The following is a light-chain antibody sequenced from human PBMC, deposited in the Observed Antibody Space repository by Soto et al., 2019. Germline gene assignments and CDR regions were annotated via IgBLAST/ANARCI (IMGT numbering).Light chain of an antibody. CDR1: SSDVGGYNY. J-gene: IGLJ2*01. CDR2: EVS. CDR3: RSFSGRQKVV. Sequence: QSALSQPPSASGSPGQSVTISCTGTSSDVGGYNYVSWYQQHPGKAPKLMIYEVSKRPSGVPDRFSGSKSGNTASLTVSGLPAGEYSYYFCRSFSGRQKVVFGGGTKLTVL. V-gene: IGLV2-8*01.